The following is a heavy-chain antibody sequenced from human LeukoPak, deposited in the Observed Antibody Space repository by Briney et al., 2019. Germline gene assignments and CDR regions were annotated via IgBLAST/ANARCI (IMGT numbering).Heavy chain of an antibody. CDR3: ARRVDFWSGSYPSSHLDY. V-gene: IGHV4-4*08. Sequence: PSETLSLTCTVSGASISSDYWSWIRQPPGKGLEWIGYIQNSGNTIYNPSLESRVTISIDTSKSQFSLRLNSMTAADTAVYYCARRVDFWSGSYPSSHLDYWGQGTLVTVSS. J-gene: IGHJ4*02. CDR2: IQNSGNT. CDR1: GASISSDY. D-gene: IGHD3-3*01.